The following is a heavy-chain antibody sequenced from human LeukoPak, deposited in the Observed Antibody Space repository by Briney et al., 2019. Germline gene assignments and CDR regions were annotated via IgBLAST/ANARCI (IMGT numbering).Heavy chain of an antibody. CDR1: GYTFTSYY. V-gene: IGHV1-46*01. Sequence: WASVNVSCKASGYTFTSYYMHWVRQAPGQGLEWMGIINPSGGSTSYAQKFQGRVTMTRDTSTSTVYMELSSLRSEDTAVYYCARDQMAPYFDYWGQGTLVTVSS. CDR3: ARDQMAPYFDY. CDR2: INPSGGST. J-gene: IGHJ4*02. D-gene: IGHD2-8*01.